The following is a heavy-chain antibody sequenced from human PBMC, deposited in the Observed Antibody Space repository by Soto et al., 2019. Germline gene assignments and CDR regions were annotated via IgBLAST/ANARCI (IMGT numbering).Heavy chain of an antibody. CDR3: ARAFTQLLSITGMDV. J-gene: IGHJ6*02. CDR1: GFTFSSYA. CDR2: ISYDGSNK. D-gene: IGHD2-2*01. Sequence: QVQLVESGGGVVQPGRSLRLSCAASGFTFSSYAMHWVRQAPGKGLEWVAVISYDGSNKYYADSVKGRFTISRDNSMNTLYLQMNSLRAEDTAVYYCARAFTQLLSITGMDVWGQGTTVTVSS. V-gene: IGHV3-30-3*01.